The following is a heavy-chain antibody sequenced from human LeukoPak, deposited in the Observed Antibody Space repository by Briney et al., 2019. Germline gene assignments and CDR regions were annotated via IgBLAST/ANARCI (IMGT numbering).Heavy chain of an antibody. CDR3: ARDREGLNYFDD. CDR2: ISAYNGNT. J-gene: IGHJ4*02. V-gene: IGHV1-18*04. D-gene: IGHD3/OR15-3a*01. CDR1: GYTFTSYY. Sequence: ASVKVSCKASGYTFTSYYMHWVRQAPGQGLEWMGWISAYNGNTNYAQKLQGRVTMTTDTSTSTAYMELRSLRSDDTAVYYCARDREGLNYFDDWGQGTLVTASS.